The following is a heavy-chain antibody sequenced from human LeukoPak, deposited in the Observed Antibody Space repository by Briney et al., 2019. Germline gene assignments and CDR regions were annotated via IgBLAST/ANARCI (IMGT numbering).Heavy chain of an antibody. Sequence: KASEALSLTCTVSGDSISSYYWSWIRQPPGKGLEWIGEINHSGSTNYNPSLKSRVTISVDTSKNQFSLKLSSVTATDTAVYYCARGKRYSSGYLWYFDLWGRGTLVTVSS. CDR3: ARGKRYSSGYLWYFDL. D-gene: IGHD6-19*01. J-gene: IGHJ2*01. V-gene: IGHV4-34*01. CDR1: GDSISSYY. CDR2: INHSGST.